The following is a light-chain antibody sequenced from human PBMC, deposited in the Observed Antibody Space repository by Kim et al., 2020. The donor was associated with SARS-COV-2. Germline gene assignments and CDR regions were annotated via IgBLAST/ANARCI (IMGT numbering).Light chain of an antibody. Sequence: ASVGDRVTITCQASQDISNYLNWYQQKPGKAPKLLIYDASNLETGVPSRFSGSGSGTDFTFTISSLQPEDIATYYCQQYDNLPSLTFGGGTKVDIK. CDR3: QQYDNLPSLT. CDR1: QDISNY. J-gene: IGKJ4*01. V-gene: IGKV1-33*01. CDR2: DAS.